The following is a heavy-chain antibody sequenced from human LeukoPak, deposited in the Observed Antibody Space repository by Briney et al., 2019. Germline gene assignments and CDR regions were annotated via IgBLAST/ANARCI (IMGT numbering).Heavy chain of an antibody. V-gene: IGHV3-13*01. D-gene: IGHD3-10*01. Sequence: GGSLRLSCAASGFTFDDYGMSWVRQATGKGLEWVSAIGTAGGTYYPGSVKGRFTISRENAKNSLYLQMNSLRAGDTAVYYCARAHYYGSGSYPSYYYYGMDVWGQGTTVTVSS. CDR1: GFTFDDYG. CDR3: ARAHYYGSGSYPSYYYYGMDV. J-gene: IGHJ6*02. CDR2: IGTAGGT.